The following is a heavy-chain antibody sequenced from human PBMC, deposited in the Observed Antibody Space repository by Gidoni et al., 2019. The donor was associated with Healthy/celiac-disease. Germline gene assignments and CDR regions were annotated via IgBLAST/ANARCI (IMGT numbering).Heavy chain of an antibody. CDR3: ARRMVRGPMGY. Sequence: QVQLQQWGAGLLKPSETLSLTCAVYGGSFSGYYWSWIRQPPGKGLEWIGEINHSGSTNYNPSLKSRVTISVDTSKNQFSLKLSSVTAADTAVYYCARRMVRGPMGYWGQGTLVTVSS. V-gene: IGHV4-34*01. D-gene: IGHD3-10*01. J-gene: IGHJ4*02. CDR1: GGSFSGYY. CDR2: INHSGST.